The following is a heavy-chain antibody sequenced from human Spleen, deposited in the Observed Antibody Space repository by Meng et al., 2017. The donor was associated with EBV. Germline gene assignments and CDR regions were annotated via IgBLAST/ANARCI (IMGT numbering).Heavy chain of an antibody. D-gene: IGHD3-22*01. CDR2: IGPFNANT. J-gene: IGHJ5*02. CDR1: GYMFSNYG. V-gene: IGHV1-18*01. CDR3: AVGGSGYYFNWFDP. Sequence: QVHLVPSGAELKQPGASVKVSCKASGYMFSNYGITGVRQAPGQGLEWLGWIGPFNANTNFAQNLQGRVTLTTDTSTSTAYMELRSLRSDDTAVYYCAVGGSGYYFNWFDPWGQGTLVTVSS.